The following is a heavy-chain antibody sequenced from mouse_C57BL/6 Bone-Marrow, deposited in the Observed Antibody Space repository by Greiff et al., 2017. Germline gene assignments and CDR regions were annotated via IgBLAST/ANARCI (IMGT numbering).Heavy chain of an antibody. CDR3: TRDEGTVGYFDY. J-gene: IGHJ2*01. D-gene: IGHD1-1*01. Sequence: DVMLVESGEGLVKPGGSLKLSCAASGFTFSSYAMSWVRQTPEKRLEWVAYISSGGDYIYYADTVKGRFTISRDNARNTLYLQMSSLKSEDTAMYYCTRDEGTVGYFDYWGQGTTLTVSS. CDR2: ISSGGDYI. CDR1: GFTFSSYA. V-gene: IGHV5-9-1*02.